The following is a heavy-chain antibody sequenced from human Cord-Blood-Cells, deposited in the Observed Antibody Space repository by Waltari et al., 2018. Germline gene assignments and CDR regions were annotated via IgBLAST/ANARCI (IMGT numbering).Heavy chain of an antibody. V-gene: IGHV4-34*01. J-gene: IGHJ6*03. CDR2: INHSGST. CDR1: GGSFSGYY. Sequence: QVQLQQWGAGLLKPSETLSLTCAVYGGSFSGYYWSWIRQPPGKGLAWIGEINHSGSTNYNPSLKSRVTISVDTSKNQFSLKLSSVTAADTAVYYCARGLMAMVRGVINHYYYYMDVWGKGTTVTVSS. CDR3: ARGLMAMVRGVINHYYYYMDV. D-gene: IGHD3-10*01.